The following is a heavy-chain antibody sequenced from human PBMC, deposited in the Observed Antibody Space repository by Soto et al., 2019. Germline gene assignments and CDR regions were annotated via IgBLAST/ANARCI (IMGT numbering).Heavy chain of an antibody. CDR2: INHSGST. CDR1: GGSFSGYY. CDR3: ARLSSSSPGMDV. D-gene: IGHD6-6*01. V-gene: IGHV4-34*01. J-gene: IGHJ6*02. Sequence: SETLSLTCAVYGGSFSGYYWSWIRQPPGKGLEWIGEINHSGSTNYNPSLKSRVTISVDTSKNQFPLKLSSVTAADTAVYYCARLSSSSPGMDVWGQGTTVTVSS.